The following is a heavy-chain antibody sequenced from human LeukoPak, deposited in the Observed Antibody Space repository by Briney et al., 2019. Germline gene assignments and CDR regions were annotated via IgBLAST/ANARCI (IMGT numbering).Heavy chain of an antibody. CDR1: GGTFSSYA. Sequence: ASVKVSCKASGGTFSSYAISWVRQAPGQRLEWMGWTSPYNGNTNYAQKLQGRVTMTTDTSTSTAYMELRSLRSDDTAVYYCARDYGDYGFDYWGQGTLVTVSS. CDR2: TSPYNGNT. D-gene: IGHD4-17*01. V-gene: IGHV1-18*01. J-gene: IGHJ4*02. CDR3: ARDYGDYGFDY.